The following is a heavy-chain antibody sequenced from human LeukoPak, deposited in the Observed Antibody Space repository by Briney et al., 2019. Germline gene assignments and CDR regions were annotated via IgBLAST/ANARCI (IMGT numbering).Heavy chain of an antibody. V-gene: IGHV1-8*01. CDR2: MNPNSGNT. CDR3: ARGNYGSGSYVYF. J-gene: IGHJ4*02. CDR1: GYTLSSYD. Sequence: GASVKVSCKASGYTLSSYDINWLRQATGQGLEWMGWMNPNSGNTGYAQKFQGRVTMTRNTSISTAYMELSSLRSEDTAVYYCARGNYGSGSYVYFWGQGTLVTVSS. D-gene: IGHD3-10*01.